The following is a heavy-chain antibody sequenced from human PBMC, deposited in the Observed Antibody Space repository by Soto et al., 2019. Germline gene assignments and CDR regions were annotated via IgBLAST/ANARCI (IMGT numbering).Heavy chain of an antibody. D-gene: IGHD4-17*01. Sequence: QITLKESGPTLVKPTQTLTLTCTFSGFSLNTGGVGVGWIRQPPGKALDWLALIYWNEDKRYSPSLKSRLTITKDTSKNQVVLTMTNLDPVDTATYYCAHRGYGDYPRDNWFDPWGQGTLVTVS. V-gene: IGHV2-5*01. CDR3: AHRGYGDYPRDNWFDP. CDR1: GFSLNTGGVG. CDR2: IYWNEDK. J-gene: IGHJ5*02.